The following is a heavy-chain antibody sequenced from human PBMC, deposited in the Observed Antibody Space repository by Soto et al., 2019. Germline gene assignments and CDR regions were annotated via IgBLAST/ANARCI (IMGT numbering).Heavy chain of an antibody. V-gene: IGHV4-30-2*01. Sequence: PSETLSLTCAVSGGSISSGGYSWSWIRQPPGKGLEWIGYIYHSGSTYYNPSLKSRVTISVDRSKNQFSLKLSSVTAADTALYFCASSSFLRPYKLGVPNGMDVWGQGTTVTVSS. CDR3: ASSSFLRPYKLGVPNGMDV. J-gene: IGHJ6*02. CDR1: GGSISSGGYS. CDR2: IYHSGST. D-gene: IGHD7-27*01.